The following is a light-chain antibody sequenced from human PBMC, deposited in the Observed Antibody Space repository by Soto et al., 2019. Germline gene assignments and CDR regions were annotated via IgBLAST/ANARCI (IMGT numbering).Light chain of an antibody. J-gene: IGLJ1*01. CDR1: SSDVGGYNY. CDR3: SSYTTSNTRQIV. V-gene: IGLV2-14*01. CDR2: DVS. Sequence: QTALTQPASVSGSPGQPITISCTGTSSDVGGYNYVPWYQQHPGKAPKFMIYDVSNRPSGVSNRFSGSKSGNTASLTISGLQAEDEADYYCSSYTTSNTRQIVFGTGTKVTLL.